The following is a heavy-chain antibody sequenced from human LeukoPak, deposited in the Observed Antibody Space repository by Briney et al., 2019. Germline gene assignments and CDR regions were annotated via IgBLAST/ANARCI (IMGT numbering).Heavy chain of an antibody. D-gene: IGHD4-23*01. Sequence: PSETLSLTCTVSGGSISSYYWSWIRQPPGKGLEWIGYMYYSGNTNYNPSLKSRVTISVDTSKNQFSLKLSSVTAADTAVYYCARDTGTVVDYWGQGTLVTVSS. CDR3: ARDTGTVVDY. V-gene: IGHV4-59*01. CDR2: MYYSGNT. CDR1: GGSISSYY. J-gene: IGHJ4*02.